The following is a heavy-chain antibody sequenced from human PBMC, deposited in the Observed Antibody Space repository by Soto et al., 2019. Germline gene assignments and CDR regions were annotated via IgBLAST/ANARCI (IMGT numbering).Heavy chain of an antibody. Sequence: EVQLVESGGGLVQPGGSLKLSCAASGFTFSGSAMHWVRQASGKGLEWVGRIRSKANSYATAYAASVKGRFTISRDDSKNTAYLKMNSLKTEDTAVYYCTTSSIAARPQGRWGQGTLVTVSS. CDR2: IRSKANSYAT. J-gene: IGHJ4*02. CDR3: TTSSIAARPQGR. CDR1: GFTFSGSA. D-gene: IGHD6-6*01. V-gene: IGHV3-73*02.